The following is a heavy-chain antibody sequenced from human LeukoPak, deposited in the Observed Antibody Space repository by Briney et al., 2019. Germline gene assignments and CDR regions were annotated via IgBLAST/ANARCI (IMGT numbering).Heavy chain of an antibody. CDR1: GFTFSSYG. CDR2: IRYDGSNK. V-gene: IGHV3-30*02. CDR3: AKDVDYYDSRGYYYFDY. Sequence: GGSLRLSCAASGFTFSSYGMHWVRQAPGKGLEWVAFIRYDGSNKYYADSVKGRFTISRDNSKNTLYLQMNSLRAEDTAVYYCAKDVDYYDSRGYYYFDYCGQGTLVTVSS. D-gene: IGHD3-22*01. J-gene: IGHJ4*02.